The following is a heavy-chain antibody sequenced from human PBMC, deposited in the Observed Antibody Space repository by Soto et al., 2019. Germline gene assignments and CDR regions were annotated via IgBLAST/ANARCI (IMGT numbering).Heavy chain of an antibody. D-gene: IGHD5-18*01. CDR2: IWYDGSNK. CDR3: ARDGRGNTAMVTVPLYGMDV. V-gene: IGHV3-33*01. J-gene: IGHJ6*02. CDR1: GFTFSSYG. Sequence: QVQLVESGGGVVQPGRSLRLSCAASGFTFSSYGMHWVRQAPGKGLEWVAVIWYDGSNKYYADSVKGRFTISRDNSKNTLYLQMNSLRAEDTAVYYCARDGRGNTAMVTVPLYGMDVWGQGTTVTFSS.